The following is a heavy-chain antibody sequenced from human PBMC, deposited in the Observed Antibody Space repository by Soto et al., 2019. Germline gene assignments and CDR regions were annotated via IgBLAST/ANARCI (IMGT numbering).Heavy chain of an antibody. Sequence: ASVKVSCKASGYTFTSYAMHWVRQAPGQRLEWMGWINAGNGNTKYSQKFQGRVTITRDTSASTAYMELSSLRSEDTAVYYCARDKDSSGYPNWFDPWGQGTLVTASS. J-gene: IGHJ5*02. CDR1: GYTFTSYA. CDR3: ARDKDSSGYPNWFDP. V-gene: IGHV1-3*01. D-gene: IGHD3-22*01. CDR2: INAGNGNT.